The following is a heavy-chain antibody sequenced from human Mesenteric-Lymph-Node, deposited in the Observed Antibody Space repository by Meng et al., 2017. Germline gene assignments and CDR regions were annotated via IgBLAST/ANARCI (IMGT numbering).Heavy chain of an antibody. J-gene: IGHJ4*02. CDR3: ARGCDSDCLAADS. D-gene: IGHD2-21*02. CDR2: INPGGDER. Sequence: GESLKISCATSGFTFTNHWMTWVRQPPGKGLEWLGNINPGGDERYYAASVTGRLAISRDNARNSVYLQMNSLRVEDTAIYYCARGCDSDCLAADSWGQGTLVTVSS. V-gene: IGHV3-7*01. CDR1: GFTFTNHW.